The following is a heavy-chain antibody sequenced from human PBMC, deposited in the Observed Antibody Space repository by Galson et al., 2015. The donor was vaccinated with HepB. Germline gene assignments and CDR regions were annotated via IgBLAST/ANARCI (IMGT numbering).Heavy chain of an antibody. CDR3: ARVGYRAAAGINHNDY. Sequence: SVKVSCKASGYTLTSFYMHWVRQAPGQGLEWMGIIDPSGGSTSYAQKFQDRVTMTRDTSTSTVYMELSSLRSEDTAVYYCARVGYRAAAGINHNDYWGQGTLVTVSS. CDR2: IDPSGGST. J-gene: IGHJ4*02. V-gene: IGHV1-46*03. CDR1: GYTLTSFY. D-gene: IGHD6-13*01.